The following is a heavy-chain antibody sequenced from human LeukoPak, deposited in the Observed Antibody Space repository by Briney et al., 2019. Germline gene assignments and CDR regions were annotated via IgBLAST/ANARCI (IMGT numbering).Heavy chain of an antibody. D-gene: IGHD1-26*01. V-gene: IGHV5-51*01. CDR3: AKTGVVGAIYYFDY. Sequence: GESLKISFKASGYTFTSYWIGWVRQMPGKGLEWMGFIYPADSDTRYSPPFQGQVTMSADKSISTAYLQWSSLKASDTAMYYCAKTGVVGAIYYFDYWGQGTLVTVSS. CDR1: GYTFTSYW. CDR2: IYPADSDT. J-gene: IGHJ4*02.